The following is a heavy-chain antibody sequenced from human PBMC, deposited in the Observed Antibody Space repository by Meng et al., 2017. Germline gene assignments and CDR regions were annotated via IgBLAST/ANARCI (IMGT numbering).Heavy chain of an antibody. CDR3: ARRRGGSSDWFDP. CDR2: INHSGST. Sequence: VALPQWGAGLLKPSEPLSLTCAVYGGSFSGYYWSWIRQPPGKGLRWIGEINHSGSTNYHPSLKSRVTISVDTSKTQFSLKLSSVTAADTAVYYCARRRGGSSDWFDPWGQGTLVTVSS. D-gene: IGHD6-6*01. J-gene: IGHJ5*02. CDR1: GGSFSGYY. V-gene: IGHV4-34*01.